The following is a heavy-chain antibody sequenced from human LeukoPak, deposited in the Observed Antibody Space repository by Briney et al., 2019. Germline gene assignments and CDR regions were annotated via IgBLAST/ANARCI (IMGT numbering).Heavy chain of an antibody. CDR2: IRYDGTNK. CDR1: GFTFASYG. D-gene: IGHD2-8*02. Sequence: GGSLRLSCAASGFTFASYGMHWVRHAPGKGLEWVALIRYDGTNKYYTDSVKGRFTISKDNSKNTLYLQMNSLRAEDTAVYYCTRNQGYCTGGGCYIDYWGQGTLSPSPQ. J-gene: IGHJ4*02. V-gene: IGHV3-30*02. CDR3: TRNQGYCTGGGCYIDY.